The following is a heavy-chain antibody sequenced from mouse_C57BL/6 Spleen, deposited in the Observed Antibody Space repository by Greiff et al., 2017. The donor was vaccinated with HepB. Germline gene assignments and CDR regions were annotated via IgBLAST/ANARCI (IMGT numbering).Heavy chain of an antibody. J-gene: IGHJ3*01. CDR1: GYAFSSSW. CDR3: ASPYDGYFAY. Sequence: QVQLKQSGPELVKPGASVKISCKASGYAFSSSWMNWVKQRPGKGLEWIGRIYPGDGDTNYNGKFKGKATLTADKSSSTAYMQLRSLTSEDSAVYFCASPYDGYFAYWGQGTLVTVSA. D-gene: IGHD2-3*01. V-gene: IGHV1-82*01. CDR2: IYPGDGDT.